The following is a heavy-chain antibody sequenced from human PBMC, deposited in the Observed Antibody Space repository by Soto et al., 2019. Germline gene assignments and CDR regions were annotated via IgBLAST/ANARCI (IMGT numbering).Heavy chain of an antibody. CDR2: INAGNGNT. D-gene: IGHD2-21*02. J-gene: IGHJ4*02. Sequence: QVQLVQSGAEEKKPGASVKVSCKASGYTFTSYAMHWVRQAPGQRLEWMGWINAGNGNTKYSQKFQGRVTITRDTSANTAYMELSSLRSEATAVYYCASSIVVVTALDYWGQGTLVTVSS. V-gene: IGHV1-3*05. CDR3: ASSIVVVTALDY. CDR1: GYTFTSYA.